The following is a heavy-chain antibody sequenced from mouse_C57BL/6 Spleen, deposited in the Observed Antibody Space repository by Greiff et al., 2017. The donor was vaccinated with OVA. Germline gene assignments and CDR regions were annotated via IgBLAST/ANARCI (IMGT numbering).Heavy chain of an antibody. CDR2: INPNNGGT. CDR3: ARDGIYDGSHFGY. Sequence: VQLKESGPELVKPGASVKMSCKASGYTFTDYNMHWVKQSHGKSLEWIGYINPNNGGTSYNQKFKGKATLTVNKSSSTAYMELRSLTSEDSAVYYCARDGIYDGSHFGYWGQGTTLTVSS. J-gene: IGHJ2*01. CDR1: GYTFTDYN. D-gene: IGHD2-3*01. V-gene: IGHV1-22*01.